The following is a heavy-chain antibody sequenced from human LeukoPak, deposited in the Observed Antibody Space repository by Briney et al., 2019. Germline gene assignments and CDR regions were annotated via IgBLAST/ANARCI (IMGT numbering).Heavy chain of an antibody. D-gene: IGHD3-22*01. CDR2: IYSGGST. CDR1: GFTVSSNY. V-gene: IGHV3-66*01. J-gene: IGHJ4*02. Sequence: PGGSLRLSCAASGFTVSSNYMSWVRQAPGKGLEWVSVIYSGGSTYYADSVKGRFTISRGNSKNTLYLQMNSLRAEDTAVYYCARDTYYYDSSGLKNKRFDYWGQGTLVTVSS. CDR3: ARDTYYYDSSGLKNKRFDY.